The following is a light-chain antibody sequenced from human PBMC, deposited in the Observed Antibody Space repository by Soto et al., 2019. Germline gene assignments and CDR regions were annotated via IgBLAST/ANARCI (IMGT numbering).Light chain of an antibody. J-gene: IGLJ2*01. CDR2: EVS. CDR3: SSWTSSSTLL. Sequence: QSALTQPASVSGSPGQSITISCAGTSSDVGTYNYVSWFQLHPGKAPKLMLYEVSNRPSGISSRFSGSKSGNTASLTISGLQAEDEADYFCSSWTSSSTLLFGGGTKLTVL. CDR1: SSDVGTYNY. V-gene: IGLV2-14*01.